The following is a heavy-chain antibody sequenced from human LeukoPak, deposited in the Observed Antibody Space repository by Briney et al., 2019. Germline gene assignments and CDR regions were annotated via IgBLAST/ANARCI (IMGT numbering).Heavy chain of an antibody. J-gene: IGHJ6*02. CDR1: GFNLSTNE. Sequence: GGSLRLSCAASGFNLSTNEMNWVCQAPGKGLKWVSYISTSGTNIYYADSVKGRFTISRDNAKNSLFLQMNSLRVEDTAVYHCARPQWTGKGYYGMDVWGQGTTVTVSS. CDR3: ARPQWTGKGYYGMDV. D-gene: IGHD3/OR15-3a*01. V-gene: IGHV3-48*03. CDR2: ISTSGTNI.